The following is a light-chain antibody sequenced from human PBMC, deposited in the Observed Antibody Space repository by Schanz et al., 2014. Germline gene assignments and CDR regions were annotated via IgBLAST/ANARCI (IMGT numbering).Light chain of an antibody. Sequence: EIVLTQSPGTLSLSPGERATLSCRASQSVSSNLAWYQQKPGQAPRLLIYGASTRATGIPARFSGSGSGTEFTLTISSLQSEDFATYYCQQLNSPRTFGGGTKLEIK. V-gene: IGKV3-15*01. CDR2: GAS. CDR1: QSVSSN. CDR3: QQLNSPRT. J-gene: IGKJ4*01.